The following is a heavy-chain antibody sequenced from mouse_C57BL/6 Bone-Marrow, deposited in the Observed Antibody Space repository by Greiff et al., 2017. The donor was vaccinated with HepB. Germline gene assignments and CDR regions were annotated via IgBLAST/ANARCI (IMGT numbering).Heavy chain of an antibody. Sequence: EVQGVESGGGLVQPKGSLKLSCAASGFSFNTYAMNWVRQAPGKGLEWVARIRSKSNNYATYYADSVKDRFTISRDDSESRLYLQMNNLKTEDTAMYYCVRHGGITGTGYYFDYWGQGTTLTVSS. V-gene: IGHV10-1*01. CDR2: IRSKSNNYAT. J-gene: IGHJ2*01. CDR1: GFSFNTYA. D-gene: IGHD4-1*01. CDR3: VRHGGITGTGYYFDY.